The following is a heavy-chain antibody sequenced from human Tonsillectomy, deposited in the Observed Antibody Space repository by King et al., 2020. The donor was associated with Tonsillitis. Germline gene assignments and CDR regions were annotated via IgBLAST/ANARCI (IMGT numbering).Heavy chain of an antibody. Sequence: QLVQSGAEVKKPGSSVKVSCKASGGTFSDYAISWVRQAPGQGLEWMGGIIPIFRRTTYAQKFQGRVTITADEATRTAYMELSRLTSEDTAVYYCARDRRDCTNGVCSYSYYYYTDVWGTGTTVTVSS. J-gene: IGHJ6*03. V-gene: IGHV1-69*01. CDR3: ARDRRDCTNGVCSYSYYYYTDV. CDR2: IIPIFRRT. CDR1: GGTFSDYA. D-gene: IGHD2-8*01.